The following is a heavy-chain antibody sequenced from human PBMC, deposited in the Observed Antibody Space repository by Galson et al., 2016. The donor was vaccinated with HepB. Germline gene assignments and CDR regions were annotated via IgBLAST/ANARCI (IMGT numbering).Heavy chain of an antibody. D-gene: IGHD2-21*01. J-gene: IGHJ3*02. CDR2: INPNNGGT. CDR3: TRDNRGLWGGAFDI. Sequence: SVKVSCKASGYTFTGCCLHWVRQAPGQGLEWMGWINPNNGGTNYAQKLQGRVTMTRDTSISTAYMELSWLRSDDTALYYCTRDNRGLWGGAFDIWGQGAMVTVSS. CDR1: GYTFTGCC. V-gene: IGHV1-2*02.